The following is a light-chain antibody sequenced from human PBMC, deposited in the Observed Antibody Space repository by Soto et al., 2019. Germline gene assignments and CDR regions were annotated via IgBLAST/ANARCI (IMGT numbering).Light chain of an antibody. V-gene: IGLV2-8*01. CDR2: DVS. J-gene: IGLJ1*01. CDR1: SGDVGGYTH. Sequence: QSVLTQPPSASGSPGQSVTISCTGTSGDVGGYTHVSWFQQHPGKAPKLMIYDVSKRPSGVPDRFSGSKSGNTASLTISGLQAEDEADYYCCSYAGTFYVFGTGTKVTV. CDR3: CSYAGTFYV.